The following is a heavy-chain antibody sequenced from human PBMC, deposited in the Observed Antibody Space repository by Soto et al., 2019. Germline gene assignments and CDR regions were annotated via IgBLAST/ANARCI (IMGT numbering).Heavy chain of an antibody. Sequence: QVQLVQSGAEVKKPGSSVKVSCKASGGTFSSYAISWVRQAPGQGLEWMGGIIPIFGTASYAQKFQGRVTITADESTSTAYMELSSLRSEDTAVYYCARESEHYDFWSGLFDYWGQGTLVTVSS. CDR1: GGTFSSYA. V-gene: IGHV1-69*01. CDR2: IIPIFGTA. J-gene: IGHJ4*02. CDR3: ARESEHYDFWSGLFDY. D-gene: IGHD3-3*01.